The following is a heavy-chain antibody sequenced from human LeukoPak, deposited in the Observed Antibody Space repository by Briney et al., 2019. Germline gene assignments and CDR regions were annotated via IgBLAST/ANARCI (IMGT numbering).Heavy chain of an antibody. D-gene: IGHD6-13*01. CDR3: ARDSPPPGYDY. V-gene: IGHV3-11*01. CDR2: ISKSGGTI. CDR1: GFTFSDFY. Sequence: GGSLRLSCAASGFTFSDFYMSWIRQAPGKGLEWVSYISKSGGTIYYADSVKGRFTISRDNAKNSLYLQMNSLRAEDTAVYYCARDSPPPGYDYWGRGTLVTVSS. J-gene: IGHJ4*02.